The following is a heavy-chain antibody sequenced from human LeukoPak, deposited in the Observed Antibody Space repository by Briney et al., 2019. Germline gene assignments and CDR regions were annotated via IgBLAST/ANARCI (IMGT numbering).Heavy chain of an antibody. D-gene: IGHD3-16*01. Sequence: NPSETLSLTCTVSGGSISSYYWSWIRQPPGKGLEWIGYIYTSGSTNYNPSLKSRVTISVDTSKNQFSLKLSSVTAADTAVYYCARFVLGPNWFDPWGQGTLVTVSS. CDR2: IYTSGST. CDR1: GGSISSYY. J-gene: IGHJ5*02. CDR3: ARFVLGPNWFDP. V-gene: IGHV4-4*09.